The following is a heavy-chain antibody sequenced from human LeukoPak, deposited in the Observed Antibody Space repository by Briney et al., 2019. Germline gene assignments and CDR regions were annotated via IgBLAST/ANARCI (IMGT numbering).Heavy chain of an antibody. J-gene: IGHJ3*02. CDR1: VLSFCSYI. D-gene: IGHD1-26*01. V-gene: IGHV3-64D*08. CDR2: ISTNGGTT. CDR3: LKGWELRFDAFDI. Sequence: GRSLSLSRSASVLSFCSYIMHSVCPAPGKGLEYLSAISTNGGTTYYADSVKGRFTISRDNSKNTLYLQMNVLRAEDTAVYYCLKGWELRFDAFDIWGQGTMVTVSS.